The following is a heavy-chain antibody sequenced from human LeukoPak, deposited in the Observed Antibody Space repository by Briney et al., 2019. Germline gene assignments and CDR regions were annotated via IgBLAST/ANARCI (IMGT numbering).Heavy chain of an antibody. Sequence: ASVKVSCKASGYTFTSYYMHWVRQAPGQGLEWMGIINPSGGSTSYAQKFQGRVTMTRDTSTSTVYMELSSLRSEDTAVYYCARGTGYSGFLRLNFDYWGQGTLVTVSS. CDR1: GYTFTSYY. J-gene: IGHJ4*02. V-gene: IGHV1-46*01. CDR3: ARGTGYSGFLRLNFDY. D-gene: IGHD5-12*01. CDR2: INPSGGST.